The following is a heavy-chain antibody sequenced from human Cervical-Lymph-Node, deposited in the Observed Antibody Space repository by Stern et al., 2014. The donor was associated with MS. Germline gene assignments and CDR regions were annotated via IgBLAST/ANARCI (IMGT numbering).Heavy chain of an antibody. Sequence: DQLVESGGGVVQPGRSLRLSCAASGFTFSSSGMHWVRQAPGKGLEWLAIIWYDGSNRYYADSVKGRFTISRDNSKNTLYLQMNSLRGEDTAVYYCAREGGKTAEYFQHWGQGTLVTVSS. J-gene: IGHJ1*01. V-gene: IGHV3-33*01. CDR2: IWYDGSNR. CDR1: GFTFSSSG. D-gene: IGHD4-23*01. CDR3: AREGGKTAEYFQH.